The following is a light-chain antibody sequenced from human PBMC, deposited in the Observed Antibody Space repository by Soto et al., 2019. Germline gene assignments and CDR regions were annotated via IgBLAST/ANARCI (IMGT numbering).Light chain of an antibody. Sequence: QSALTQPASVSGSPGQSITISCTGTSSNIGSYNLISWFQHHPGKAPQLMIYDVTKRPSGVSSRFSGSKSGSTASLRISGLQAEDEADYYCCSFAGRDTFLFGTGTKVTVL. V-gene: IGLV2-23*02. CDR3: CSFAGRDTFL. CDR1: SSNIGSYNL. CDR2: DVT. J-gene: IGLJ1*01.